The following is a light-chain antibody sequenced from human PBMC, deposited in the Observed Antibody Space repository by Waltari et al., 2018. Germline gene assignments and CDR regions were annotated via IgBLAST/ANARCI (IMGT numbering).Light chain of an antibody. CDR2: KDS. CDR3: YAATDNNRV. J-gene: IGLJ3*02. Sequence: SYELTQPSSVSVSPGQTARITCSGDVLGRKYARWFQQKPGQAPVLVIYKDSERPSGIPERFSGSSSGTTVTLTINGAQVEDEADYYCYAATDNNRVFGGGTKLIAL. V-gene: IGLV3-27*01. CDR1: VLGRKY.